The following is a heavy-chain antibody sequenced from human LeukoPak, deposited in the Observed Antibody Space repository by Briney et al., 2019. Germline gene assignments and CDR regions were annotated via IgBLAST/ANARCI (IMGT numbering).Heavy chain of an antibody. CDR2: FDPEDGET. J-gene: IGHJ4*02. Sequence: GASVKVSCKVSGYTLTELSMHWVRQAPGKGLEWMGGFDPEDGETIYAQKFQGRVTMTEDTSTDTAYMELSSLRSEDTAVYYCATDPGLGMQLGYWGQGTLVTVSS. V-gene: IGHV1-24*01. CDR1: GYTLTELS. CDR3: ATDPGLGMQLGY. D-gene: IGHD5-18*01.